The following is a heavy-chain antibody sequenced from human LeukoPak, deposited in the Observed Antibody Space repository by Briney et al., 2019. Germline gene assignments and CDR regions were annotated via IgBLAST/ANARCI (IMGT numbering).Heavy chain of an antibody. CDR1: GYTFTSYS. J-gene: IGHJ4*02. D-gene: IGHD2-15*01. V-gene: IGHV1-18*01. Sequence: ASVKVSCEASGYTFTSYSISWVRQAPGQGLEWMGWISAYNGNTIYAQKVKGRVTMTTDTSTSTAYMELRSLKSDDTAVYYCARASYCSGGSCYSDYWGQGTLVTVSS. CDR2: ISAYNGNT. CDR3: ARASYCSGGSCYSDY.